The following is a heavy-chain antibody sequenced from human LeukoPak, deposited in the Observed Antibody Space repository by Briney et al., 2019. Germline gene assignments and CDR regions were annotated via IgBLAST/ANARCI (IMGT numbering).Heavy chain of an antibody. J-gene: IGHJ5*02. CDR2: IYYSGST. CDR1: GGSISSGGYY. D-gene: IGHD3-9*01. CDR3: AREGLYFDWNWFDP. Sequence: SQTLSLTCTVSGGSISSGGYYWSWIRQHPGKGLEWIGYIYYSGSTYYNPSLKSRVTISVDTSTNQFSLKLSSVTAADTAVYYCAREGLYFDWNWFDPWGQGTLVTVSS. V-gene: IGHV4-31*03.